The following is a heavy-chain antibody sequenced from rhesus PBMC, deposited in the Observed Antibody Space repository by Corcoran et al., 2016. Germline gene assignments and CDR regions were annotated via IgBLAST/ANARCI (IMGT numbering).Heavy chain of an antibody. CDR2: INSGGGNS. V-gene: IGHV3S5*01. Sequence: EVQLVETGGGLVQPGGSLKLSCAASGFTFSSYGMSWVRQAPGNGLVWVSAINSGGGNSYYANVVKGRLTISRDNSKNPLSLQMNSLRAEDTAVYYCAKDPTIFGLVRFKGFDVWGPGVLVTVSS. CDR3: AKDPTIFGLVRFKGFDV. CDR1: GFTFSSYG. J-gene: IGHJ5-1*01. D-gene: IGHD3-3*01.